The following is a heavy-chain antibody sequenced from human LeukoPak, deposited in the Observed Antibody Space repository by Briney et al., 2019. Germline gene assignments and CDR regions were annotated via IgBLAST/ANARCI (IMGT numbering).Heavy chain of an antibody. D-gene: IGHD4-17*01. CDR3: TRLGYGDESGY. CDR2: IRSKAYGGTT. J-gene: IGHJ4*02. Sequence: GGSLRLSCAASGFTFSSYSMNWVRQAPGKGLEWVGFIRSKAYGGTTEYAASVKGRFTISRDDSKSIAYLQMNSLKTEDTAVYYCTRLGYGDESGYWGQGTLVAVSS. CDR1: GFTFSSYS. V-gene: IGHV3-49*04.